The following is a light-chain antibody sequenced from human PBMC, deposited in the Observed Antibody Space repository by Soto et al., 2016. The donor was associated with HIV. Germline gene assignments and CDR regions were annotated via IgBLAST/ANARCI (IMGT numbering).Light chain of an antibody. CDR3: NSRDSSDNHNYV. V-gene: IGLV3-19*01. Sequence: SSELTQDPAVSVALRQTVRITCQGDSLRKYYASWYQQKPGQAPVLVIYGRNNRPSGIPDRFSASNSVNTASLTITGAQAEDEADYYCNSRDSSDNHNYVFGTGTKVTVL. CDR1: SLRKYY. CDR2: GRN. J-gene: IGLJ1*01.